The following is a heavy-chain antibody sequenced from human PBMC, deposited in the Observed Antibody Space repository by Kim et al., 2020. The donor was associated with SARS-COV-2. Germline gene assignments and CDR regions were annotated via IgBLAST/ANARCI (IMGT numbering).Heavy chain of an antibody. V-gene: IGHV4-4*02. J-gene: IGHJ6*02. CDR1: GGSISSSNW. Sequence: SETLSLTCAVSGGSISSSNWWSWVRQPPGKGLEWIGEIYHSGSTNYNPSLKSRVTISVDKSKNQFSLKLSSVTAADTAVYYCARLGLRYSGYDERKSRYYYYGMDVWGQGTTVTVSS. CDR3: ARLGLRYSGYDERKSRYYYYGMDV. D-gene: IGHD5-12*01. CDR2: IYHSGST.